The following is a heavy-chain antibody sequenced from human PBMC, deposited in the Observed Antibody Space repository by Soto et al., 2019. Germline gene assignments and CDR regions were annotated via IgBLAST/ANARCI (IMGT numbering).Heavy chain of an antibody. CDR3: VIVVRGTAGKTRTNWCDP. Sequence: KGLEWIGEINHSGSTNYNPSLKSRVTISVDTSKNQFSLKLSSVTAADTAVYYCVIVVRGTAGKTRTNWCDPWCQGILVSGSS. V-gene: IGHV4-34*01. CDR2: INHSGST. D-gene: IGHD1-1*01. J-gene: IGHJ5*02.